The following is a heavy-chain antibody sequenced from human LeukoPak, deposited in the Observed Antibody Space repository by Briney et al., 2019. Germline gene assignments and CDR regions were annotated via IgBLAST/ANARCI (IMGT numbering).Heavy chain of an antibody. Sequence: PSETLSLTCTVSGGSISSYYWSWIRQPPGKGLEWIGYIYYSGSTNYNPSLKSRVTISIDTSKNQFSLKLTSVTAADTAVYYRARGSSGYSYGWSQGTLVTVSS. CDR2: IYYSGST. V-gene: IGHV4-59*01. J-gene: IGHJ4*02. CDR3: ARGSSGYSYG. D-gene: IGHD5-18*01. CDR1: GGSISSYY.